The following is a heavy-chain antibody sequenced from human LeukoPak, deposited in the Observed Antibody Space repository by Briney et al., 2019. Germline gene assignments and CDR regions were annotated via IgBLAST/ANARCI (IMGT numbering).Heavy chain of an antibody. D-gene: IGHD3-3*01. Sequence: PGGSLRLSCAASGFIFSSYAMSWVRQAPGKGLEWVSDISGSGDSTFYADSVKDRFTISRDNSKSTVYLQMNSLRAEDTAVYYCAKVVSPSSYYDFWSGYYYYMDVWGKGTTVTVSS. CDR3: AKVVSPSSYYDFWSGYYYYMDV. V-gene: IGHV3-23*01. J-gene: IGHJ6*03. CDR2: ISGSGDST. CDR1: GFIFSSYA.